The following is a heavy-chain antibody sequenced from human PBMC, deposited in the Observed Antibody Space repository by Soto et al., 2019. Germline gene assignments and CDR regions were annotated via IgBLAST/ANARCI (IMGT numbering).Heavy chain of an antibody. J-gene: IGHJ4*02. Sequence: PSETLSLTCAVYGGSFSGYYWSWIRQPPGKGLEWIGEINHSGSTNYNPSLKSRVTISVDTSKNQFSLKLSSVTAADTAVYYCSRNGSVMGFDYWGQGTLVTVSS. D-gene: IGHD3-10*01. V-gene: IGHV4-34*01. CDR1: GGSFSGYY. CDR2: INHSGST. CDR3: SRNGSVMGFDY.